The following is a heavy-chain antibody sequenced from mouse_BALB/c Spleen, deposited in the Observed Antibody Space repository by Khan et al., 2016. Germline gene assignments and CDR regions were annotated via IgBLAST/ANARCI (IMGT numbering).Heavy chain of an antibody. CDR2: IDPENGDT. V-gene: IGHV14-4*02. Sequence: VQLQQSGAELVRSGASVKLSCTASVFNFKDYYMHWVKQRPEQGLEWIGWIDPENGDTEYAPKFQGKATMTADTSSNAAYLQFSSLTSEASAVYYCKAIYYGSDVYFDYWGQGTTLTVSS. CDR3: KAIYYGSDVYFDY. D-gene: IGHD1-1*01. J-gene: IGHJ2*01. CDR1: VFNFKDYY.